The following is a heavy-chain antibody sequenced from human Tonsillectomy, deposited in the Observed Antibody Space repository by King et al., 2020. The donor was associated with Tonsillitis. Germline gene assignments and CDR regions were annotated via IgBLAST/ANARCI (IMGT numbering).Heavy chain of an antibody. V-gene: IGHV1-8*01. D-gene: IGHD5-18*01. CDR3: ARGHTTMVTRGYYYYGLDV. J-gene: IGHJ6*02. CDR2: MNPNSGNT. Sequence: QLVQSGAEVKKPGASVKVSCKASGYTFTSYDINWVRQATGQGLEWMGWMNPNSGNTGYAQKFQGRVSMTRNSSISTAYMELSSLRSEDTAVYYCARGHTTMVTRGYYYYGLDVWGQGTTVTVSS. CDR1: GYTFTSYD.